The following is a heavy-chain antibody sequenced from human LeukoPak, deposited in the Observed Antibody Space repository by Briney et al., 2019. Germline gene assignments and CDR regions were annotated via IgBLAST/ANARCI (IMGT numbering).Heavy chain of an antibody. J-gene: IGHJ5*02. D-gene: IGHD4-11*01. V-gene: IGHV4-59*01. CDR1: GGSISSYY. Sequence: SETLSLTCTVSGGSISSYYWNWIRQPPGKGLEWIGHIYYSGSTNYNPSLKSRVTISVDTSKNQFSLKLSSVTAADTAVYYCARDHDSNYASWFDPWGQGTLVTVSS. CDR3: ARDHDSNYASWFDP. CDR2: IYYSGST.